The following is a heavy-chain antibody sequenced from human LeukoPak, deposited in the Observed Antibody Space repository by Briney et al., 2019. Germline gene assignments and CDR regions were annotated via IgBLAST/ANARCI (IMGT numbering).Heavy chain of an antibody. CDR2: INDSGTT. J-gene: IGHJ6*02. Sequence: PSETLCLTCTVSGGSISSYYWSWFRQPPGKGLEWIEYINDSGTTNYNASLKSRVTISVDTSKSHFYLKLSCVNAADTGVYYCTRGGSGYYTFYYYGRDVWGQGTTVTVSS. V-gene: IGHV4-59*01. CDR1: GGSISSYY. D-gene: IGHD6-25*01. CDR3: TRGGSGYYTFYYYGRDV.